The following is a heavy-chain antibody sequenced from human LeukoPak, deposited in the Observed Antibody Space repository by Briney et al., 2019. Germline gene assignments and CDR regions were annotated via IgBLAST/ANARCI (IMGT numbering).Heavy chain of an antibody. CDR2: INSDGSST. CDR1: GFTFSSYW. V-gene: IGHV3-74*01. D-gene: IGHD3-9*01. CDR3: ARERAHYDILNGYSNWFDP. Sequence: GGSLRLSCAASGFTFSSYWMHWVRQAPGKGLVWVSRINSDGSSTSYADSVKGRFTISRDNAKNTLYLQMNSLRAEDTAVYYSARERAHYDILNGYSNWFDPWGQGTLVTVSS. J-gene: IGHJ5*02.